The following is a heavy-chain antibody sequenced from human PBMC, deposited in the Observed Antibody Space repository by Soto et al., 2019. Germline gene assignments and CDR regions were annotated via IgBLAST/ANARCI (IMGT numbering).Heavy chain of an antibody. CDR2: INAGNGNT. V-gene: IGHV1-3*01. D-gene: IGHD6-13*01. CDR3: ARVKRIAAAGYYFDY. Sequence: QVQLVQSGAEVKKPGASVKVSCKASGYTFTSYAMHWVRQAPGQRLEWMGWINAGNGNTKYSQKFQGRVTITRDTSASTAYMELSSLRSEDTAVYYWARVKRIAAAGYYFDYWGQGTLVTVSS. CDR1: GYTFTSYA. J-gene: IGHJ4*02.